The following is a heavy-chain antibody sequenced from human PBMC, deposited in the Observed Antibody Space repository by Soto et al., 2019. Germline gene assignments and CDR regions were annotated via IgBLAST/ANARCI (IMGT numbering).Heavy chain of an antibody. V-gene: IGHV4-59*12. Sequence: PSETLSLTCTVSGGSISSYYWSWTRQHPGKGLEWIGYGYYSGSTNYNPSLKSRVTISVDTSKNQFSLKLSSVTAADTAVYYCVRSYCSGGSCYLLGYYGMDVWGQGTRVTVS. CDR2: GYYSGST. CDR3: VRSYCSGGSCYLLGYYGMDV. J-gene: IGHJ6*02. CDR1: GGSISSYY. D-gene: IGHD2-15*01.